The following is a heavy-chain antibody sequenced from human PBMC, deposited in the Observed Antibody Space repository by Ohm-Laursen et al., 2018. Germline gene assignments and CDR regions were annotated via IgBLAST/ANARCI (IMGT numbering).Heavy chain of an antibody. CDR2: IDWNDDK. V-gene: IGHV2-70*12. CDR3: ARSRIAVAAYYFDY. Sequence: TQTLTLTGTFSGFSLSTSGMCVSWIRQPPGKALEWLARIDWNDDKYSRTSLKTRLTISKDTSKNQVVLTMTNVDPVDTGTYFCARSRIAVAAYYFDYWGQGTLVTVSS. CDR1: GFSLSTSGMC. J-gene: IGHJ4*02. D-gene: IGHD6-19*01.